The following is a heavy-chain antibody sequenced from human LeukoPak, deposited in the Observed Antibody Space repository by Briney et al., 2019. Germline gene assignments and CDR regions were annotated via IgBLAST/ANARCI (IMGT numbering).Heavy chain of an antibody. CDR1: GGSISSGGYY. D-gene: IGHD6-19*01. CDR2: IYTSGST. J-gene: IGHJ5*02. Sequence: SQTLSLTCAVSGGSISSGGYYWSWIRQPAGKGLEWIGRIYTSGSTNYNPSLKSRVTMSVDTSKNQFSLKLSSVTAADTAVYYCARENRVGLWLGGFDPWGQGTLVTVSS. CDR3: ARENRVGLWLGGFDP. V-gene: IGHV4-61*02.